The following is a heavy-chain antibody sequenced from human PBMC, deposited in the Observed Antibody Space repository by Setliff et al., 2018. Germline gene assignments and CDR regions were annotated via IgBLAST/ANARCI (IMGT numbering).Heavy chain of an antibody. CDR3: ARFYGSSAFDY. J-gene: IGHJ4*02. D-gene: IGHD3-10*01. CDR2: IYYSGST. CDR1: GGSISSGDYY. V-gene: IGHV4-39*07. Sequence: SETLSLTCTVSGGSISSGDYYWSWIRQPPGKGLEWIGSIYYSGSTYYNPSLKSRVTISVDTSKNQFSLKLSSVTAADTAVYYCARFYGSSAFDYWGQGTLVTVSS.